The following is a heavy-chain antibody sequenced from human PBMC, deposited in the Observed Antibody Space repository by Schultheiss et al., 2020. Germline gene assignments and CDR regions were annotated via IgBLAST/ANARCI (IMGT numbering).Heavy chain of an antibody. CDR3: ARGLSSGWNDVYDI. J-gene: IGHJ3*02. Sequence: GGSLRLSCAASGFNFITYDMHWVRQATGKGLEWVSYIGTDGEKHYAGSVKGRFTISRENAKNSLYLQMNSLRAGDTAVYYCARGLSSGWNDVYDIRGQGTMVTDSS. CDR2: IGTDGEK. D-gene: IGHD6-19*01. V-gene: IGHV3-13*01. CDR1: GFNFITYD.